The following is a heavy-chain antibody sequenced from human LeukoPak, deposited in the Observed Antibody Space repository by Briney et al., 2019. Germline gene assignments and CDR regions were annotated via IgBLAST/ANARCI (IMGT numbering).Heavy chain of an antibody. CDR1: GFTFSSYS. V-gene: IGHV3-21*01. J-gene: IGHJ5*02. Sequence: GGSLRLSCAASGFTFSSYSMNWVRQAPGKGLGWVSSISSSSSYIYYADSVKGRFTISRDNAKNSLYLQMNSLRAEDTAVYYCAKDLWDYYDSSGYLAPGDPWGQGTLVTVSS. CDR3: AKDLWDYYDSSGYLAPGDP. CDR2: ISSSSSYI. D-gene: IGHD3-22*01.